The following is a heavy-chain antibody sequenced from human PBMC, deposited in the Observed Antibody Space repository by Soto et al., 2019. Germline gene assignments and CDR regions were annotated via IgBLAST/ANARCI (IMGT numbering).Heavy chain of an antibody. Sequence: SLTCAVSGGSFTSNNWWTWVRQPPGQGLEWIGEIYRTGSTNYNPSLKSRVTISLDKSENQFPLKVTSLTAADTAVYYCASRDPGTSDDYWGQGPSVTV. CDR2: IYRTGST. CDR3: ASRDPGTSDDY. J-gene: IGHJ4*02. CDR1: GGSFTSNNW. V-gene: IGHV4-4*02. D-gene: IGHD1-7*01.